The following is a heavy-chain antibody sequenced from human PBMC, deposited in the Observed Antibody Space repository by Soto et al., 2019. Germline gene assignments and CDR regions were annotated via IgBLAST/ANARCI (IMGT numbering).Heavy chain of an antibody. Sequence: QVQLVQSGAEVKKPGSSVKVSCKASGGTFSSYAISWVRQAPGQGLEWMGGIIPIFGTANYAQKFQGRVTITAEESTSTAYMELSSLRSEDTAVYYFARDGCSGGSCNYFDYGGQGTLVTVSS. CDR2: IIPIFGTA. J-gene: IGHJ4*02. D-gene: IGHD2-15*01. V-gene: IGHV1-69*01. CDR1: GGTFSSYA. CDR3: ARDGCSGGSCNYFDY.